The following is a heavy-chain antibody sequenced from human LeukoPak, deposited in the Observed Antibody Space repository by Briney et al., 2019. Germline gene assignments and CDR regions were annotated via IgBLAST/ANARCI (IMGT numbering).Heavy chain of an antibody. D-gene: IGHD3-16*01. CDR2: INPNSGGT. Sequence: ASVKVSCKASGYTFTGYYMHWVRQAPGQGLEWMGWINPNSGGTNYAQKFQGRFTISRDNAKNSLFLQMSSLRAEDTAVYYCARADRLGAALLASFDYWGQGTLVTVSS. CDR3: ARADRLGAALLASFDY. V-gene: IGHV1-2*02. J-gene: IGHJ4*02. CDR1: GYTFTGYY.